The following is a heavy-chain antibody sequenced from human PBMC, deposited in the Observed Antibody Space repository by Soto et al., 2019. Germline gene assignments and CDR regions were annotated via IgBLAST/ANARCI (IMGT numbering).Heavy chain of an antibody. CDR1: GGTLSSYT. V-gene: IGHV1-69*04. CDR2: IIPILGIA. D-gene: IGHD3-9*01. CDR3: ARDSDDTPPYYYYYYMDV. J-gene: IGHJ6*03. Sequence: GASVKVSCKASGGTLSSYTISWVRQAPGQGLEWMGRIIPILGIANYAQKFQGRVTITADKSTSTAYMELSSLRSEDTAVYYCARDSDDTPPYYYYYYMDVWGKGTTVTVSS.